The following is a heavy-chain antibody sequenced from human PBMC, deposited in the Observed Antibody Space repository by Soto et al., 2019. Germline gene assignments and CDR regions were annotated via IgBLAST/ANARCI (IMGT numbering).Heavy chain of an antibody. Sequence: GGSLRLSCEASGFTFSGYWMSWVRQAPGKGLEWVADIKRDGSVQYYVDSVKGRLTISRDNAKKQLYLQMNGLRAEDTALYYCARAPYSNAWYRFDLWGQGTLVTVYS. CDR1: GFTFSGYW. J-gene: IGHJ4*02. D-gene: IGHD4-4*01. CDR3: ARAPYSNAWYRFDL. V-gene: IGHV3-7*03. CDR2: IKRDGSVQ.